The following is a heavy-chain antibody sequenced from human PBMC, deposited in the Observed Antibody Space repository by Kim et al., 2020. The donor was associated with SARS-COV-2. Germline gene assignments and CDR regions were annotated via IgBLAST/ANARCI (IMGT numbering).Heavy chain of an antibody. D-gene: IGHD3-10*01. J-gene: IGHJ4*02. V-gene: IGHV3-30*02. Sequence: SATSGKGRFPISRDNSKNTLYLQMNSLGAEDTAVYYCATIVWFGESLDYWGQGTLVTVSS. CDR3: ATIVWFGESLDY.